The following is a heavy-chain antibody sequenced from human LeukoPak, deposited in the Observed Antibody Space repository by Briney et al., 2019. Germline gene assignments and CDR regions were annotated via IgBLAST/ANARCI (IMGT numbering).Heavy chain of an antibody. J-gene: IGHJ5*02. V-gene: IGHV4-34*01. Sequence: KPSETLSITCAVYGGSFSGYYWSWIRQPPGKGLEWIGEINHSGSTNYNPSLKSRVTISVDTSKNQFSLKLSSVTAADTAVYYCARAGRITIFGVVIRFDPWGQGTLVTVSS. CDR2: INHSGST. D-gene: IGHD3-3*01. CDR1: GGSFSGYY. CDR3: ARAGRITIFGVVIRFDP.